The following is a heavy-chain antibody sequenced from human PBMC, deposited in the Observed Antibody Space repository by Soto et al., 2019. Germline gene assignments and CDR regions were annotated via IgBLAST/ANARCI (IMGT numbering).Heavy chain of an antibody. J-gene: IGHJ3*02. CDR2: ISYDGSDK. CDR1: GVSLSSYA. V-gene: IGHV3-30*18. CDR3: AKGVPSPTQHAFDI. Sequence: LWLSCGAGGVSLSSYAMHWVSQAPGKGLEWVAMISYDGSDKYFSDSVKGRLTISRDNSKNTVSLEMNSLRTKDTAAYYCAKGVPSPTQHAFDIWGQGTMVTVSS.